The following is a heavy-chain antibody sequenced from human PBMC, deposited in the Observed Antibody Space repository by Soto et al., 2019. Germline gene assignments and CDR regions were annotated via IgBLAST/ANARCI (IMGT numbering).Heavy chain of an antibody. J-gene: IGHJ5*02. CDR1: GGSFSGYY. CDR3: ARAEGLWFGSNWFDP. D-gene: IGHD3-10*01. Sequence: QVQLQQWGAGLLKPSETLSLTCAVYGGSFSGYYWSWIRQPPGKGLEWIGEINHSGSTNYNPSLKSGVTISVDPSKNQFSLKLSSVTAADTAVYYCARAEGLWFGSNWFDPWGQGTLVTVSS. CDR2: INHSGST. V-gene: IGHV4-34*01.